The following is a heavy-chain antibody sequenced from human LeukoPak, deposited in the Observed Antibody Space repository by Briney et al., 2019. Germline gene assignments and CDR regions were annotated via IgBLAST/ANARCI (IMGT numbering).Heavy chain of an antibody. CDR3: ARGGSSGNDYSSFDI. Sequence: GGSLRLSCAASGFTFSSFEMNWVRQAPGKGLEWVSVIHSGGSTLYADSVKGRFTISRHNSKNTLYLQVNSRRAEDTAVYFCARGGSSGNDYSSFDIWGQGTMVTVSS. CDR2: IHSGGST. V-gene: IGHV3-53*04. D-gene: IGHD5-12*01. J-gene: IGHJ3*02. CDR1: GFTFSSFE.